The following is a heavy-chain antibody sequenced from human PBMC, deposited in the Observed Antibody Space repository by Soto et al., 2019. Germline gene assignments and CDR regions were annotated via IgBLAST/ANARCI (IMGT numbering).Heavy chain of an antibody. J-gene: IGHJ3*01. CDR3: ARDREYSDNTWAFDF. D-gene: IGHD3-9*01. Sequence: SETLSLTCTVSGGSISSSSYYWGWIRQPPGKGLEWIGSIYYSGSTYYNPSLKSRVTISVDTSKNQFSLKLSSVTAADTAVYYCARDREYSDNTWAFDFWGQGTVVTVSS. CDR1: GGSISSSSYY. CDR2: IYYSGST. V-gene: IGHV4-39*02.